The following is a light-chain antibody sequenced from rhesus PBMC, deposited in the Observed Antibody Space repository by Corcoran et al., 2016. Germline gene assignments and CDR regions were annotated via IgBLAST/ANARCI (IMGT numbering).Light chain of an antibody. Sequence: DTQMTQSPSSLSAFVGDRVTVTCRASQGIDSELSWYQQKPGKAPTLLIYAAPLLQSGVSSRFSGSGSGTDFTLTICSLQPEDVATYYCLQDYTTPLTFGRGTTVEIK. CDR2: AAP. CDR1: QGIDSE. J-gene: IGKJ4*01. V-gene: IGKV1-94*01. CDR3: LQDYTTPLT.